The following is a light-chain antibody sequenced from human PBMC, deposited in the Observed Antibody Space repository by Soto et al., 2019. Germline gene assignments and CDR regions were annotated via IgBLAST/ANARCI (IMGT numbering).Light chain of an antibody. Sequence: DIVMTQSPDSLAVSLGERATINCKSSQSVLYSSNNKNYLAWYQPKPAQTTKLLISXXPTREHGVPDRFSGRGSGTDFTVTISSLHAEDVAVYYCQKYSLTPRNLGQPTKVDIK. CDR2: XXP. J-gene: IGKJ1*01. CDR1: QSVLYSSNNKNY. CDR3: QKYSLTPRN. V-gene: IGKV4-1*01.